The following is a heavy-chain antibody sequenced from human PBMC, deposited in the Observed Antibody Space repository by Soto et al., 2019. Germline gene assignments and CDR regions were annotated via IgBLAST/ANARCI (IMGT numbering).Heavy chain of an antibody. V-gene: IGHV4-39*01. CDR2: IYYSGST. CDR1: GGSISSSSYY. Sequence: SETLSLTCTVSGGSISSSSYYWGWIRQPPGKGLEWIGSIYYSGSTYYNPSLKSRVTISVDTSKNQFSLKLSSVTAADTAVYYCARHGPSLGDYIWGSYRYMVYFQHWGQGTLVTVSS. CDR3: ARHGPSLGDYIWGSYRYMVYFQH. D-gene: IGHD3-16*02. J-gene: IGHJ1*01.